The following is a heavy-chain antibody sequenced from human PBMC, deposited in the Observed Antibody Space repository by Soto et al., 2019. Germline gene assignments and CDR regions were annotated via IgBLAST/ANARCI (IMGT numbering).Heavy chain of an antibody. CDR3: ARSMVRRPGRRYYYGMDV. CDR2: IIPIFGTA. Sequence: QVQLVQSGAEVKKPGSSVKVSCKASGGTFSSYAISWVRQAPGQGLEWMGGIIPIFGTANYAQKFQGRVTITADESTSTAYMGLSSLRSEDTAVYYCARSMVRRPGRRYYYGMDVWGQGTTVTVSS. CDR1: GGTFSSYA. V-gene: IGHV1-69*12. D-gene: IGHD3-10*01. J-gene: IGHJ6*02.